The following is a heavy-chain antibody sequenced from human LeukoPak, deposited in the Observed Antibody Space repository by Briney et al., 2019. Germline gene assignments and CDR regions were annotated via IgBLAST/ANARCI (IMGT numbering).Heavy chain of an antibody. J-gene: IGHJ6*04. CDR2: IYYSGST. CDR1: SGSISGYY. Sequence: PSETLSLTCAVSSGSISGYYGSWIWPPRGKGLEWIGYIYYSGSTNYNPSLKSRVTISVDTSKNQFSLKLSSVTAADTAVYYCARFPTIGHYGMDVWGKGSTVTVSS. D-gene: IGHD5-12*01. V-gene: IGHV4-59*01. CDR3: ARFPTIGHYGMDV.